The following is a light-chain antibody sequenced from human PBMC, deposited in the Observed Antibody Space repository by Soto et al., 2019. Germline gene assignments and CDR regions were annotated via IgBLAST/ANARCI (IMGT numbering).Light chain of an antibody. CDR2: DAS. V-gene: IGKV1-5*01. CDR3: QHYKHYWT. J-gene: IGKJ1*01. Sequence: DIQMTQSPSTLSAPVGDRVTITCRASQSVNSRLAWYQQKPGEAPKLLIYDASSLESGVPSRFSGSGSGTEFTLTVTSLQPDNFATYYCQHYKHYWTFGQGTRVEIK. CDR1: QSVNSR.